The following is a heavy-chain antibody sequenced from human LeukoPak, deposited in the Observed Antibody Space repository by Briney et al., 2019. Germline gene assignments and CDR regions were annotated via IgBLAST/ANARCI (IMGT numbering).Heavy chain of an antibody. V-gene: IGHV4-39*02. CDR3: ARDWKERTGTIPY. D-gene: IGHD1-1*01. Sequence: SETLSLTCTVSGGSISSSSYYWGWIRQPPGKGLEWIGSIYYSGSTYYNPPLKSRVTISVDTSKNQFSLKLSSVTAADTAVYYCARDWKERTGTIPYWGQGTLVTVSS. CDR1: GGSISSSSYY. J-gene: IGHJ4*02. CDR2: IYYSGST.